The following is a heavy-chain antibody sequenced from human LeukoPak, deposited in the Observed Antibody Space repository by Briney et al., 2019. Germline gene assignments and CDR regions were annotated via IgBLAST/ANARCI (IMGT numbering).Heavy chain of an antibody. D-gene: IGHD6-13*01. CDR3: ARATCDNPFGKGVSSWFFDY. CDR1: GGYSSSFD. CDR2: IYYSGST. V-gene: IGHV4-59*01. J-gene: IGHJ4*02. Sequence: SETLSITSSDTGGYSSSFDWSWSRQPQGKGLEWVGYIYYSGSTNYNPSLKSRVTISVDTSKNQFSLKLSSVTAADTAVYYCARATCDNPFGKGVSSWFFDYWGQGTLVTVSS.